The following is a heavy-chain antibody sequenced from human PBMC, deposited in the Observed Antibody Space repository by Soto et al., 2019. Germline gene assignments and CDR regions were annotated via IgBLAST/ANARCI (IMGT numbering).Heavy chain of an antibody. V-gene: IGHV1-18*01. Sequence: QVQLVQSGAEVKKPGASVRVSCKASGYTFTRSGISWVRQAPGQGPEWMGWISSYNGDTNYAQTFQGRVTMTTDTSTSTAYMELRSLRSDDTAGYYCAREGVAPYYYYGMDVWGQGTPVTFSS. D-gene: IGHD5-12*01. CDR2: ISSYNGDT. CDR3: AREGVAPYYYYGMDV. J-gene: IGHJ6*02. CDR1: GYTFTRSG.